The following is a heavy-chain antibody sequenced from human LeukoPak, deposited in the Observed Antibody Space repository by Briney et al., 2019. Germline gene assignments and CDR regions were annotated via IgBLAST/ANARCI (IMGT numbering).Heavy chain of an antibody. J-gene: IGHJ5*02. V-gene: IGHV5-51*01. CDR2: IYPGDSDT. D-gene: IGHD6-13*01. CDR1: GYSFTSYW. CDR3: ARHSSSWQPQRDWFDP. Sequence: GESLKISCKGSGYSFTSYWIGWVRQMSGKGLKWMGIIYPGDSDTRYSPSFQGQVTISADKSISTAYLQWSSLKASDTAMYYCARHSSSWQPQRDWFDPWGQGTLVSVSS.